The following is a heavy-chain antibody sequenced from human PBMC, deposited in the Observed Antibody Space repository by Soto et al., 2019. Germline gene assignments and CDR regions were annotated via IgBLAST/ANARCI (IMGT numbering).Heavy chain of an antibody. D-gene: IGHD1-26*01. J-gene: IGHJ4*02. CDR2: ISYDGSNT. Sequence: QVQLVESGGGVVQPGRSLRLSCVASGFTFSSYGMHWVRQAPGKGLEWVAIISYDGSNTYYADSVKGRFTISRDNSKNTLYLQMNTLRAEDTSVYYCAKELGLSLSYSISSSYYFDYWCPGTLVTVSS. CDR1: GFTFSSYG. V-gene: IGHV3-30*18. CDR3: AKELGLSLSYSISSSYYFDY.